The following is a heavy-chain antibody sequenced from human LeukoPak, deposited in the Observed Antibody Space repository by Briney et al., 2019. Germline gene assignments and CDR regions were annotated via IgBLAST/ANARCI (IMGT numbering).Heavy chain of an antibody. V-gene: IGHV3-21*01. CDR1: GFTFSNHA. Sequence: GGSLRLSCAASGFTFSNHAMNWVRQAPGQGLEWVSSIDGRSTDIYYADSVKGRFTISRDNAKNSLYLQMHSLRAEDTAVYYCARVHSIKSYDFWSGLHRNWYFDLWGRGTLVTVSS. CDR2: IDGRSTDI. D-gene: IGHD3-3*01. J-gene: IGHJ2*01. CDR3: ARVHSIKSYDFWSGLHRNWYFDL.